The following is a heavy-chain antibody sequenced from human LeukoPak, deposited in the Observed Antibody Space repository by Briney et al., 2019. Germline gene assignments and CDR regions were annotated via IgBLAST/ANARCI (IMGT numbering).Heavy chain of an antibody. CDR3: ARCLYSSVEVLDY. D-gene: IGHD6-19*01. Sequence: PETLCLTRTVPGGSICRYNWCWIWQPPRDGLGWIGYIYYSGSTKYKPSLKSRVTISVDTSKNHFSLKLSSVTAAGTAVYYCARCLYSSVEVLDYWGQGTLVTVSS. CDR2: IYYSGST. V-gene: IGHV4-59*01. CDR1: GGSICRYN. J-gene: IGHJ4*02.